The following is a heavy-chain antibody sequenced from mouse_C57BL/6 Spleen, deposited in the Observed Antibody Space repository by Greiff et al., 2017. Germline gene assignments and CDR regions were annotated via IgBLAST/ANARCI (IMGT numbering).Heavy chain of an antibody. CDR1: GYAFSSYW. J-gene: IGHJ4*01. D-gene: IGHD2-4*01. CDR2: IYPGDGDT. V-gene: IGHV1-80*01. CDR3: ERPMIRYAMDY. Sequence: QVQLQQSGAELVKPGASVKISCKASGYAFSSYWMNWVKQRPGKGLEWIGQIYPGDGDTNYNGKFKGKATLTADKSSSTAYMQLSSLTSEDSAVYFCERPMIRYAMDYWGQGTSVTVSS.